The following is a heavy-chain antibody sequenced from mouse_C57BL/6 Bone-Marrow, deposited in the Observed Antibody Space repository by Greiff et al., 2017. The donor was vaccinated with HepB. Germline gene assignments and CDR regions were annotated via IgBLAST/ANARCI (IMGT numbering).Heavy chain of an antibody. CDR2: IYPRSGNT. CDR3: ARPLYYYGSSPWYFDV. CDR1: GYTFTSYG. Sequence: VKLQQSGAELARPGASVKLSCKASGYTFTSYGISWVKQRTGQGLEWIGEIYPRSGNTYYNEKFKGKATLTADKSSSTAYMELRSLTSEDSAVYFCARPLYYYGSSPWYFDVWGTGTTVTVSS. D-gene: IGHD1-1*01. V-gene: IGHV1-81*01. J-gene: IGHJ1*03.